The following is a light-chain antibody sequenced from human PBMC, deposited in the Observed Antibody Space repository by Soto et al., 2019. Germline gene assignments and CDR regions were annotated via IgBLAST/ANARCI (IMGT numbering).Light chain of an antibody. CDR3: QQAKTFPRT. CDR2: AAS. J-gene: IGKJ1*01. V-gene: IGKV1-12*01. Sequence: DNQMTQSPSSVSASVGDRVTITCRATQDISSWLAWYQQKPGKAPKLLIHAASSLESGVPSRFSGSGSGTDFTLTISSLQPEDFAVYYCQQAKTFPRTFGQVTKVEIK. CDR1: QDISSW.